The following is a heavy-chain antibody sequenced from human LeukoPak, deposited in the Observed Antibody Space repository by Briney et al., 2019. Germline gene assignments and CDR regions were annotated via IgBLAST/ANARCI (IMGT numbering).Heavy chain of an antibody. V-gene: IGHV3-74*01. CDR2: INSDGSTT. J-gene: IGHJ4*02. CDR3: ASPTARYSGYDWDYFDY. D-gene: IGHD5-12*01. Sequence: GGSLRLSCAASGFTFSSYVMSWVRQAPGKGLVWVARINSDGSTTTYADSVKGRFTISRDNAKNTLYLQMNSLRVEDTAVYYCASPTARYSGYDWDYFDYWGQGALVTVSS. CDR1: GFTFSSYV.